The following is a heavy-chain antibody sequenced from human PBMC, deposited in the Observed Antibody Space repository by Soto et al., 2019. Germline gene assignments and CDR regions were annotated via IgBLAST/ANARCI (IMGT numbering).Heavy chain of an antibody. CDR1: GFTVCSYA. Sequence: PGGSLRLSCAASGFTVCSYAMHWVRQAPGKGPEWVAVIWYDGDNKYYADSVKGRFTISRDNSKNTLYLQMNSLRAEETAVYYCARDRDRYSYGLDYWGQGTLVTVSS. CDR3: ARDRDRYSYGLDY. J-gene: IGHJ4*02. V-gene: IGHV3-33*01. D-gene: IGHD5-18*01. CDR2: IWYDGDNK.